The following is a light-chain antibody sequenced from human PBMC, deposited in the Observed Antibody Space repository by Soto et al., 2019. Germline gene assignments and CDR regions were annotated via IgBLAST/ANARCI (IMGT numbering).Light chain of an antibody. CDR2: DAS. Sequence: EIVLTQSPATLSLSPGERATLSCRASQSVSSYLAWYQQKPGQAPRLLIYDASNRATGIPARFSGSGSGTDFTLTISSLEPEDFAVYYCQHYGDSLSITFGQGTRLEIK. CDR3: QHYGDSLSIT. J-gene: IGKJ5*01. CDR1: QSVSSY. V-gene: IGKV3-11*01.